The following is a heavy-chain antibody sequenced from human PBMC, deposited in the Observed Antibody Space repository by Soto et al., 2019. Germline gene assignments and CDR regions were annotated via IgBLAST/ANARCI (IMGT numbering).Heavy chain of an antibody. CDR3: ARDYSIQPGDLGAPFED. Sequence: PXGSLRLTCAASGFTFTTYPMQWVRQAPGKGLEWVAVISYDGSKTNFADSVKGRFTISRDNSKNTVFLQMNSLRVEDTAMYYCARDYSIQPGDLGAPFEDWGQGALVTVSS. CDR1: GFTFTTYP. J-gene: IGHJ4*02. V-gene: IGHV3-30-3*01. CDR2: ISYDGSKT. D-gene: IGHD2-21*01.